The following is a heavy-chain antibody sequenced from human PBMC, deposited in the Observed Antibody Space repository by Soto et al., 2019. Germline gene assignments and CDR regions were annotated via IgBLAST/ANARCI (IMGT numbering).Heavy chain of an antibody. D-gene: IGHD2-15*01. Sequence: SVKVSCKASGGTFSSYLISWVRQAPGQGLEWMGGIIPMFGKANYAQKFQGRVTITADESTSTAYMELSSLRSEDTALYYCARDPQPSVLTGGIAGYHGLDVWGQGTTVTVSS. V-gene: IGHV1-69*13. CDR2: IIPMFGKA. CDR3: ARDPQPSVLTGGIAGYHGLDV. CDR1: GGTFSSYL. J-gene: IGHJ6*02.